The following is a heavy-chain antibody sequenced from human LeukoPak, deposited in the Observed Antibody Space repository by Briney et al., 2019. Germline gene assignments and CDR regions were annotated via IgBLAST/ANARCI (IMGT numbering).Heavy chain of an antibody. Sequence: GGSLRLSCAASGFTFSSYAMSRVRQAPGKGLEWVSVISGSGGSTYYADSVKGRFTISRDNSKNTLYLQMNSLRAEDTAVYYCAKTYYYDSSGSRNLDYWGQGTLVTVSS. D-gene: IGHD3-22*01. CDR3: AKTYYYDSSGSRNLDY. V-gene: IGHV3-23*01. CDR1: GFTFSSYA. CDR2: ISGSGGST. J-gene: IGHJ4*02.